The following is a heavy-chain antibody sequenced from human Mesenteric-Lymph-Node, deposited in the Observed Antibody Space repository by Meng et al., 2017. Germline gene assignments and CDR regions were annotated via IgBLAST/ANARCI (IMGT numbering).Heavy chain of an antibody. Sequence: ASVKVSCKASGYTFTSYYMHWVRQAPGQGLEWMGIINPSGGSTSYAQKFQGRVTMTRDTSITTAYMELSSLRSDDTAVYYCASDGPLGPVVGTTILNWGQGTLVTVSS. CDR3: ASDGPLGPVVGTTILN. CDR1: GYTFTSYY. V-gene: IGHV1-46*01. D-gene: IGHD1-26*01. CDR2: INPSGGST. J-gene: IGHJ4*02.